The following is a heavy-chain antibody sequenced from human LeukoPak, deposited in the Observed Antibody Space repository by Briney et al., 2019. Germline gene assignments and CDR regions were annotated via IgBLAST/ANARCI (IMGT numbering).Heavy chain of an antibody. CDR1: GFTFSSYG. D-gene: IGHD3-9*01. V-gene: IGHV3-33*06. J-gene: IGHJ4*02. CDR3: AKGGGILTGYYRGREYYFDY. Sequence: GGSLRLSCAASGFTFSSYGMHWVRQAPGKGLEWVAVIWYDGSNKYYADSVKGRFTISRDNSKNTLYLQMNSLRAEDTAVYYCAKGGGILTGYYRGREYYFDYWGQGTLVTVSS. CDR2: IWYDGSNK.